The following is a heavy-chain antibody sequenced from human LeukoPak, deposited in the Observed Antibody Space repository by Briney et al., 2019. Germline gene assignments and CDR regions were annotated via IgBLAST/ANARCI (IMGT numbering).Heavy chain of an antibody. D-gene: IGHD6-19*01. CDR3: TRGLNDY. J-gene: IGHJ4*02. CDR2: MTEDGNNE. CDR1: AFTISGCW. Sequence: GGSLRLSCAVSAFTISGCWKNWVRKAPGKGLEWVASMTEDGNNEFYMDSVKGRCTISGDNAKNSLYLQRNSLRAEETAVYYGTRGLNDYWSQGTLVTV. V-gene: IGHV3-7*01.